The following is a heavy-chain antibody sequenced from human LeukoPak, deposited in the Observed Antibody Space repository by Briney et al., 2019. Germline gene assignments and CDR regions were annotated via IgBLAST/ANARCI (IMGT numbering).Heavy chain of an antibody. D-gene: IGHD5-24*01. CDR1: GGSISSYY. CDR2: IYYSGSS. CDR3: ARTPIEMAYYYYGMDV. Sequence: SETLSLTCTVSGGSISSYYWHWIRQPPGKGLEGIGYIYYSGSSNYNPSLKSRVTISVDTSKNQFSLKLSSVTAADTAVYYCARTPIEMAYYYYGMDVWGQGTTVTVSS. J-gene: IGHJ6*02. V-gene: IGHV4-59*08.